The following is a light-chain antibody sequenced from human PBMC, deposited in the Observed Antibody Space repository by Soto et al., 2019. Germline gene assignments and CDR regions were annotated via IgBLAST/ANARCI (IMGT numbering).Light chain of an antibody. CDR1: QSVSSSS. V-gene: IGKV3-20*01. CDR2: DAS. CDR3: QQHDILPIT. J-gene: IGKJ5*01. Sequence: EIVLTQSPGTLSLSPGERATLSCRASQSVSSSSLAWYQQKRGQAPRLLIHDASSRATGIPDRFSGAGSGTDFTLTISRLEPEDFALYYCQQHDILPITFGQGTRLEIK.